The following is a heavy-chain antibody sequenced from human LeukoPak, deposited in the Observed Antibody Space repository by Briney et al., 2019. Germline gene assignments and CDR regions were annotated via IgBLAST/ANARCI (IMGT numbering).Heavy chain of an antibody. CDR3: ARHHGSGSYRRYYGMDV. V-gene: IGHV5-51*01. Sequence: PGESLKISCKGSGYSFTSYWIGWVRQMPGKGLEWMGIIYPGDSDTRYSPSFQGQVTISADKSISTAYLQWSSLKASDTAMYYCARHHGSGSYRRYYGMDVWGQGTTVTVSS. CDR2: IYPGDSDT. D-gene: IGHD3-10*01. CDR1: GYSFTSYW. J-gene: IGHJ6*02.